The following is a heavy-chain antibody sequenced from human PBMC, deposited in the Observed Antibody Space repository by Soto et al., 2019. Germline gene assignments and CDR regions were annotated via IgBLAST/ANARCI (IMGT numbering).Heavy chain of an antibody. J-gene: IGHJ6*03. CDR1: GGSISSSSYY. CDR3: ARHRNKRAYYYMDV. Sequence: PSETLSLTCTVSGGSISSSSYYWGWIRQPPGKGLEWIGSIYYSGSTYYNPSLKSRVTISVDTSKNQFSLKLSSVTAADTAVYYCARHRNKRAYYYMDVWGKGTTVTVSS. CDR2: IYYSGST. V-gene: IGHV4-39*01.